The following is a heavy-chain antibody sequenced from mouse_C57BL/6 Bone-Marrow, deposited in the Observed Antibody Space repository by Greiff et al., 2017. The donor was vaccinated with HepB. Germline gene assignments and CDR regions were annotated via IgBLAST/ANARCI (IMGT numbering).Heavy chain of an antibody. CDR2: ISYDGSN. D-gene: IGHD2-4*01. Sequence: VQLQESGPGLVKPSQSLSLTCSVTGYSITSGYYWNWIRQFPGNKLEWMGYISYDGSNNYNPSLKNRISITRDTSKNQFFLKLNSVTTEDTATYYCARDRGLPLMDYWGQGTSVTVSS. J-gene: IGHJ4*01. CDR1: GYSITSGYY. V-gene: IGHV3-6*01. CDR3: ARDRGLPLMDY.